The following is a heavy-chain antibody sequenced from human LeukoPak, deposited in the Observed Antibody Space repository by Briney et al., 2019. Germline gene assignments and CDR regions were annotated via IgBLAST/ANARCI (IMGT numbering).Heavy chain of an antibody. J-gene: IGHJ5*02. CDR2: INPNSGGT. V-gene: IGHV1-2*04. D-gene: IGHD3-10*01. CDR1: GYTFTGYY. CDR3: ARGATMVRGKNNWFDP. Sequence: GASVKVSCKASGYTFTGYYMHWVRQAPGQGLEWMGWINPNSGGTNYAQKFQGWVTTTRDTSISTAYMELSRLRSDDTAVYYCARGATMVRGKNNWFDPWGQGTLVTVSS.